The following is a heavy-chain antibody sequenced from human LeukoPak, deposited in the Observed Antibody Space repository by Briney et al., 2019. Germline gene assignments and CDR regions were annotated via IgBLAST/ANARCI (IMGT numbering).Heavy chain of an antibody. D-gene: IGHD5-18*01. Sequence: SGPTLVNPTQTLTLTCTCSGFSLSSPGVGVGWIRQPPGKALEWLALVYWNDAKRYSPSLRSRLTITKDSTQKQVVLTMTKRDPVDTATYYCAQKDADTTMVPHYWGQGILVTVSS. CDR3: AQKDADTTMVPHY. V-gene: IGHV2-5*01. CDR2: VYWNDAK. CDR1: GFSLSSPGVG. J-gene: IGHJ4*02.